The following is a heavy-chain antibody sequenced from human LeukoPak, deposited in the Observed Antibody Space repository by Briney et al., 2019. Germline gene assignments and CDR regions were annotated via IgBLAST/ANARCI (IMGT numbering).Heavy chain of an antibody. Sequence: GGSLRLSCAASGFTFSSYAMSWVRQAPGKGLEWVSAISGSGGSTYYADSVKGRFTISRDNSKNTLYLQINSPRAGDTAVYYFAKDSTVTSAYWNSDVWGRGTLVTVSS. D-gene: IGHD4-17*01. J-gene: IGHJ2*01. CDR2: ISGSGGST. CDR1: GFTFSSYA. CDR3: AKDSTVTSAYWNSDV. V-gene: IGHV3-23*01.